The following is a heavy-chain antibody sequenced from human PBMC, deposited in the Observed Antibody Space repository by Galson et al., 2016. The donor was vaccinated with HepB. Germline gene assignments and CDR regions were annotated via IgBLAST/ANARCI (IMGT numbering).Heavy chain of an antibody. CDR2: ILYSGNT. CDR1: GYSISSGDYY. V-gene: IGHV4-61*08. D-gene: IGHD5-18*01. J-gene: IGHJ4*02. CDR3: ASPIHLWALEY. Sequence: ETLSLTCAVSGYSISSGDYYWSWIRQPPGKALEWIGYILYSGNTNYNPSLWSRVTISLDTSRNQFSLNLRSVTAADTAVYYCASPIHLWALEYWGQGTLVTVSS.